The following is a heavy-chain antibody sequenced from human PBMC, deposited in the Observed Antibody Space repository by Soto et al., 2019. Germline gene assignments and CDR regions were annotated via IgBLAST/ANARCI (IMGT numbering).Heavy chain of an antibody. CDR1: GGSISSSSYY. V-gene: IGHV4-39*01. CDR2: IYYTGST. CDR3: ARGPSSASWYGDY. Sequence: TLSLTCTVSGGSISSSSYYWGWVRQPPGKGLEWIGSIYYTGSTYYNPSLTSRVTISVDTFKNQISLKLSSVTAADTAVYYCARGPSSASWYGDYWGQGTLVT. D-gene: IGHD6-13*01. J-gene: IGHJ4*02.